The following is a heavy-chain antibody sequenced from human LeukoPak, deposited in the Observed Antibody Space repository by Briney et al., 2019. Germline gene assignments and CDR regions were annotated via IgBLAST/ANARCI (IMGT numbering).Heavy chain of an antibody. Sequence: SETLSLTCTVSGGSISSYYWSWIRQPPGRGLEWIGYIYYSGSTNYNPSLKSRVTISVDTSKNQFSLKLSSVTAADTAVYYCARRRGVTTAFDYWGQGTLVTVSS. D-gene: IGHD4-17*01. CDR3: ARRRGVTTAFDY. CDR2: IYYSGST. V-gene: IGHV4-59*08. J-gene: IGHJ4*02. CDR1: GGSISSYY.